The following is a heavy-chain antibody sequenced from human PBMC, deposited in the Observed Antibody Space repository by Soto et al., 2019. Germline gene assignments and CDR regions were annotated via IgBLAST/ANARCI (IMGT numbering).Heavy chain of an antibody. CDR1: GFTIITYG. J-gene: IGHJ6*02. Sequence: ESGGGVVQPGRSRRLSCVVSGFTIITYGMHWVRQAPGKGLEWVAVIWHDGNRKYYVDSVKGRFTISRDDSENTLHLQMNSLRVEDTAVYYCVRDSGLYGLDVWGQGTTVTVSS. V-gene: IGHV3-33*01. CDR3: VRDSGLYGLDV. D-gene: IGHD3-10*01. CDR2: IWHDGNRK.